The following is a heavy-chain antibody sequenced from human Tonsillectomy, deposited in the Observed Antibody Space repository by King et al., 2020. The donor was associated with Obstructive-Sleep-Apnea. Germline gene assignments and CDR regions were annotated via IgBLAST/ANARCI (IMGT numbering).Heavy chain of an antibody. J-gene: IGHJ4*02. CDR2: INPNSGGT. D-gene: IGHD6-13*01. Sequence: VQLVESGAEVKKPGASVKVSCKASGYTFTGYYLHWVRQAPGQGLEWMGWINPNSGGTNYAQNFQGRVTMTRDTSISTIYMDLSRLRSDDTAVYFCARDRKYSTSWPPFLYFDYWVQGTLVTVSS. CDR1: GYTFTGYY. V-gene: IGHV1-2*02. CDR3: ARDRKYSTSWPPFLYFDY.